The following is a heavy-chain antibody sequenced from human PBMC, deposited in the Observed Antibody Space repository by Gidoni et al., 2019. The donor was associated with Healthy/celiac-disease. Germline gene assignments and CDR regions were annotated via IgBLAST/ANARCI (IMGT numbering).Heavy chain of an antibody. J-gene: IGHJ3*02. CDR3: ARVRARLLWFGETTAFDI. D-gene: IGHD3-10*01. CDR1: DGSISSYY. CDR2: IYYRGRH. V-gene: IGHV4-59*01. Sequence: QVQLQESGPGLVKTSETLTLTCTVSDGSISSYYWSSIRQPPGKGLECIGYIYYRGRHNYNPSLKSRVTISVDTSKNQFSLKLISVTAADTAVYYCARVRARLLWFGETTAFDIWGQGTMVTVSS.